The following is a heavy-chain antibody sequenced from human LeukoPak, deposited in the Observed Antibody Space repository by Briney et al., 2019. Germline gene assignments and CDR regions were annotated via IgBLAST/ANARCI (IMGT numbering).Heavy chain of an antibody. J-gene: IGHJ6*02. CDR1: GGSISSGSYY. CDR2: IYTSGST. V-gene: IGHV4-61*02. D-gene: IGHD2-2*01. CDR3: ARSLDCSSTSCYNYYGMDV. Sequence: SQTLSLTCTVSGGSISSGSYYWSWIRQPAGKGLEWIGRIYTSGSTNYNPSLKSRVTISVDKSKNQFSLKLSSVTAADTAVYYCARSLDCSSTSCYNYYGMDVWGQGTTVTVSS.